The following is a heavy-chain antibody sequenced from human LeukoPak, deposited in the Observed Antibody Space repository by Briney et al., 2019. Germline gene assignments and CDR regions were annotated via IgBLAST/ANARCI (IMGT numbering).Heavy chain of an antibody. D-gene: IGHD3-22*01. V-gene: IGHV1-24*01. CDR1: GYILTELS. J-gene: IGHJ3*02. CDR3: ATVMPYYYDSSGYSPRGAFDI. CDR2: FDPEDGET. Sequence: ASVKVPCKVSGYILTELSMHWVRQAPGKGLEWMGGFDPEDGETIYAQKFQGRVTMTEDTSTDTAYMELSSLRSEDTAVYYCATVMPYYYDSSGYSPRGAFDIWGQGTMVTVSS.